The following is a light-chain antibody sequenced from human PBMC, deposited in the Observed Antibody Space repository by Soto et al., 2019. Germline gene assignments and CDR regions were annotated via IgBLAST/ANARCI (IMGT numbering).Light chain of an antibody. Sequence: DIVMTQSPLSLPVTPGEPASISCRSSQSLLWTNGYNYVEWFLQKPGQSPQLLIYMASNRASGVPARFSGRGSSTVYTAIISRVEAGDVGVYYCMQPLHSPWTFGQGTKLEIK. V-gene: IGKV2-28*01. CDR2: MAS. CDR3: MQPLHSPWT. J-gene: IGKJ1*01. CDR1: QSLLWTNGYNY.